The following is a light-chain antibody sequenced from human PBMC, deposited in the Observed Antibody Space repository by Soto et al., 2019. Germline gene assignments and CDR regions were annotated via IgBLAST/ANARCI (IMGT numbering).Light chain of an antibody. J-gene: IGKJ2*01. CDR2: DAS. CDR3: QQRSNWPMYT. CDR1: QSVSSY. Sequence: EIVLTQSPATLSLSPGERATLSCRASQSVSSYLAWYQQKPDQAPRLLIYDASNRATGIPARFSGSGSGTDFTLTISSLEPDDFAVYYCQQRSNWPMYTFGQGTKLDIK. V-gene: IGKV3-11*01.